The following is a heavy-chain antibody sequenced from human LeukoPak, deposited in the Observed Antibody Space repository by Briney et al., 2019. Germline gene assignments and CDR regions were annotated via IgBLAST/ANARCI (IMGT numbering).Heavy chain of an antibody. J-gene: IGHJ4*02. D-gene: IGHD6-13*01. V-gene: IGHV3-30*18. Sequence: PGRSLRLSCAASGFTFSSYGMHWVRQAPGKGLEWVAVISYDGSNKYYADSVRGRFTISRDNSKNTLYLQMNSLRAEDTAVYYCAKDRGIAAAVYWGQGTLVTVSS. CDR3: AKDRGIAAAVY. CDR1: GFTFSSYG. CDR2: ISYDGSNK.